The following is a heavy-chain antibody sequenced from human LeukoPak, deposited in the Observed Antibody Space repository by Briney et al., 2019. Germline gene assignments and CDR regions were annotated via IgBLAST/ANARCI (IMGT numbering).Heavy chain of an antibody. V-gene: IGHV3-23*01. D-gene: IGHD2-21*02. CDR1: GFTFSSHA. J-gene: IGHJ6*03. CDR3: AKRGGLPPLDYYYYYMDV. Sequence: GGSLRLSCAASGFTFSSHAMNWVRQAPGKGLEWLSAISGDGGSTHYADSVKGRFTISRDNSKNTLHLQMNSLRAEDTAVYYCAKRGGLPPLDYYYYYMDVWGKGTTVTVSS. CDR2: ISGDGGST.